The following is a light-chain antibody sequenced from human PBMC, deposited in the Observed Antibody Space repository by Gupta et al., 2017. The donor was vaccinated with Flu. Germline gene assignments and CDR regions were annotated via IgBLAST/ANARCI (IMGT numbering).Light chain of an antibody. CDR2: AAS. Sequence: PSSLSASVGDRVTISCRASQGIASWLAWYQQKPEKVPKSLIYAASSLHSGVPSRFSGSGSGTKFTLTISNLQPEDFATYFCQQYNNYPLTFGGGTKVEIK. CDR1: QGIASW. CDR3: QQYNNYPLT. J-gene: IGKJ4*01. V-gene: IGKV1D-16*01.